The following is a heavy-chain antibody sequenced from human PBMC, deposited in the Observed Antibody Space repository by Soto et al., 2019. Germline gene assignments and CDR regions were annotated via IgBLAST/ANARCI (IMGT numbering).Heavy chain of an antibody. J-gene: IGHJ4*02. V-gene: IGHV4-39*01. CDR3: ARHPQRITIAAN. D-gene: IGHD3-3*01. CDR1: GGSISSSSYY. CDR2: IYYSGST. Sequence: QLQLQESGPGLVKPSETLSLTCTVSGGSISSSSYYWGWIRQPPGKGLEWIGSIYYSGSTYYNPSLKSRVTISVDTSKNQFSLKLSSVTAEDTAVYYCARHPQRITIAANWGQGTLVTVSS.